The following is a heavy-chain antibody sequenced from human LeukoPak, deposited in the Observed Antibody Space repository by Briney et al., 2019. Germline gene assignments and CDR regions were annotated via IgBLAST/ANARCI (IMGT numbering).Heavy chain of an antibody. J-gene: IGHJ5*02. Sequence: ASVKVSCKPSGYTFTHYAMNWIRQAPGQGLEWMGWINTNTGNPTYAQGFTGQFVFSLDTSVSTAYLQISSLKAEDTAVYYCSRGGKHGWFDPWGQGTLVTVSS. CDR2: INTNTGNP. D-gene: IGHD3-16*01. CDR1: GYTFTHYA. CDR3: SRGGKHGWFDP. V-gene: IGHV7-4-1*02.